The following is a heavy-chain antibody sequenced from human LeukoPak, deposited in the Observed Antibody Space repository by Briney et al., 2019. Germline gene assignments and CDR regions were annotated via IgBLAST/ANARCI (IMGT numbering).Heavy chain of an antibody. J-gene: IGHJ4*02. CDR1: GYTLTELS. CDR3: ATGPYCSSTSCYDGDY. CDR2: FDPEDGET. D-gene: IGHD2-2*01. V-gene: IGHV1-24*01. Sequence: ASVKGSCKVSGYTLTELSMHWVRQAPVKGLEWMGGFDPEDGETIYAQKFQGRVTMAEDTSTDTAYMELSSLRSEDTAVYYCATGPYCSSTSCYDGDYWGQGTLVTVSS.